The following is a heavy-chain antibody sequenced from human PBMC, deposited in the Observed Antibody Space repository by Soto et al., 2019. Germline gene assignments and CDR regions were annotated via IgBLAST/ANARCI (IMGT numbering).Heavy chain of an antibody. D-gene: IGHD3-3*01. CDR1: GFTFSSYW. V-gene: IGHV3-7*05. CDR3: ARKNRDFWSGYMVSYYYGMDV. Sequence: GGSLRLSCAASGFTFSSYWMSWVRQAPGKGLEWVANIKQDGSEKYYVDSVKGQFTISRDNAKNSLYLQMNSLRAEDTAVYYCARKNRDFWSGYMVSYYYGMDVWGQGTTVTVSS. J-gene: IGHJ6*02. CDR2: IKQDGSEK.